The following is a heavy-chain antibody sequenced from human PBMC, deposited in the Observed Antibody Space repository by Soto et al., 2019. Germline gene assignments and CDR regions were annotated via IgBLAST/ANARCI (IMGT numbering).Heavy chain of an antibody. CDR3: AGVNCGGRSCHSAVNWFDP. Sequence: SETLSLTCTVSGGSISSSYWSWIRQPPGKGLEWIGYVYYSGRTNYSPSLSSRVTISVDTSKRQFSLTLNSVTAADTAVYYCAGVNCGGRSCHSAVNWFDPWGQGTLVTVSS. D-gene: IGHD2-15*01. J-gene: IGHJ5*02. CDR2: VYYSGRT. V-gene: IGHV4-59*01. CDR1: GGSISSSY.